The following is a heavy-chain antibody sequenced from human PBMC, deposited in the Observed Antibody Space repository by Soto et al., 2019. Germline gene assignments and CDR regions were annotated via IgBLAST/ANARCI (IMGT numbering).Heavy chain of an antibody. D-gene: IGHD2-2*01. CDR2: INSDGSST. CDR3: ESGANIVVVPAATPAY. J-gene: IGHJ4*02. CDR1: GFTFSSYW. Sequence: GGSLRLSCAASGFTFSSYWMHWVRQAPGKGLVWVSRINSDGSSTSYADSVKGRFTISRDNAKNTLYLQMKSLRAEDTAVYYCESGANIVVVPAATPAYWGQGTLVPVSS. V-gene: IGHV3-74*01.